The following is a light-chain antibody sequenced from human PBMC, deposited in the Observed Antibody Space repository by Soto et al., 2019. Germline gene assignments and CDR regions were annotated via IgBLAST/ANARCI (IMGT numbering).Light chain of an antibody. Sequence: DIVMTQSPLSLPVTPGEPASISCRASQSLLHSNGYNYLSWYLQKPGQSPQVLIYLGFHRASGVPDRFSGSGSGTDFTLKISKVEAEDVGVYYCMQALQTLMYTSGQGTRLEIK. V-gene: IGKV2-28*01. CDR1: QSLLHSNGYNY. CDR3: MQALQTLMYT. CDR2: LGF. J-gene: IGKJ2*01.